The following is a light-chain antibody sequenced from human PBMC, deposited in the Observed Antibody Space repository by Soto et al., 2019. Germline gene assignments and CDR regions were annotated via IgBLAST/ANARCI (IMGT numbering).Light chain of an antibody. CDR2: EVN. CDR1: SSDVGGYNY. J-gene: IGLJ1*01. V-gene: IGLV2-14*01. CDR3: SSYTSSSTPSYV. Sequence: QSALTQPASVSGSPGQSITISCTGTSSDVGGYNYVSWYQQHPGKAPKLMIFEVNNRPSGVSNRFSGSKSGNTASLTTSGLQAEDEADYYCSSYTSSSTPSYVFGTGTKVTVL.